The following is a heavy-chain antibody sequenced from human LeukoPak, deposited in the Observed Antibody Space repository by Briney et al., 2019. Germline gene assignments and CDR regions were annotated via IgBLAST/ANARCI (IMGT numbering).Heavy chain of an antibody. CDR2: IYYSGST. V-gene: IGHV4-59*01. J-gene: IGHJ5*02. CDR3: ARDPAWGWFDP. CDR1: GGSISSYY. D-gene: IGHD7-27*01. Sequence: SETLSLTCTVSGGSISSYYWSWIRQPPGKGLEWIGYIYYSGSTNYNPSLKSRVTISVDTSKNQFSLRLGSVTAADTAVYYCARDPAWGWFDPWGQGTLVTVSS.